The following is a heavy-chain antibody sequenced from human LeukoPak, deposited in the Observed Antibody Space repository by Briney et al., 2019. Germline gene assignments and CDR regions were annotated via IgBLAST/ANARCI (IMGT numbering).Heavy chain of an antibody. D-gene: IGHD6-19*01. CDR1: GGSISSYY. J-gene: IGHJ6*03. V-gene: IGHV4-4*09. CDR2: IYTSGST. Sequence: PSETLSLTCTVSGGSISSYYWSWIRQPPGKGLEWIGYIYTSGSTNYNPSLKSRVTISVDTSKNQFSLKLSCVTAADTAVYYCARQRRGTAVAGTGYYMDVWGKGTTVTVSS. CDR3: ARQRRGTAVAGTGYYMDV.